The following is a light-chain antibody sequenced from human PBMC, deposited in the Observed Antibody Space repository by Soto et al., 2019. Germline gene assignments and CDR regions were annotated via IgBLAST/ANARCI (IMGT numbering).Light chain of an antibody. CDR1: SSNIGAGFD. CDR2: GNT. Sequence: QSVLTQPPSVSGAPGQRVTVSCTGTSSNIGAGFDVHWYQQIPGTAPKLLIFGNTNRPSGVPDRFSGARSGASASLAISEPQADDEAIYYCSSYTSSSTPVVFGGGTKLTVL. CDR3: SSYTSSSTPVV. V-gene: IGLV1-40*01. J-gene: IGLJ2*01.